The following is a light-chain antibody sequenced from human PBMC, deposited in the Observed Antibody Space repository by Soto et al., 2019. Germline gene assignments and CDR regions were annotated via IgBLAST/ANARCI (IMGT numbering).Light chain of an antibody. Sequence: DIHMTQSPSTLSGSVGDRVTITCRASQTISSWLAWYQQKPGKAPKLLIYKASTLKSGVPPRFSGSGSGTEFTLTISSLQPDDFATYYCQHYNSYSEAFGQGTKV. CDR3: QHYNSYSEA. V-gene: IGKV1-5*03. CDR2: KAS. CDR1: QTISSW. J-gene: IGKJ1*01.